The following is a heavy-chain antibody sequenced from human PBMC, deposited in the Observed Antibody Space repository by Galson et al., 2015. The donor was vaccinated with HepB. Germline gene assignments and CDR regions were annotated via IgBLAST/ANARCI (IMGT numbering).Heavy chain of an antibody. J-gene: IGHJ6*02. CDR2: ISGSGGST. V-gene: IGHV3-23*01. D-gene: IGHD6-19*01. Sequence: SLRLSCAASGFTFSSYAMSWVRQAPGKGLEWVSAISGSGGSTYYADSVKGRFTISRDNSKNTLYLQMNSLRAEDTAVYYCAKARTQWLVPHGMDVWGQGTTVTVSS. CDR3: AKARTQWLVPHGMDV. CDR1: GFTFSSYA.